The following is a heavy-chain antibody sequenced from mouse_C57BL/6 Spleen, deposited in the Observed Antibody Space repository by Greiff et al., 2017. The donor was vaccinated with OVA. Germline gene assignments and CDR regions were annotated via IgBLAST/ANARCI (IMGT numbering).Heavy chain of an antibody. CDR3: ARYYARYFDY. J-gene: IGHJ2*01. D-gene: IGHD1-1*01. V-gene: IGHV1-22*01. Sequence: VQLKESGPELVKPGASVKMSCKASGYTFTDYNMHWVKQSHGKSLEWIGYINPNNGGTSYNQKFKGKATLTVNKSSSTAYMELRSLTSEDSAVYYCARYYARYFDYWGQGTTLTVSS. CDR1: GYTFTDYN. CDR2: INPNNGGT.